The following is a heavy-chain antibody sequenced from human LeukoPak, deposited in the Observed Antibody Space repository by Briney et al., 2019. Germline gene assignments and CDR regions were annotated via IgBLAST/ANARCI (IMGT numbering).Heavy chain of an antibody. V-gene: IGHV3-21*01. D-gene: IGHD5-24*01. CDR1: GFTFSSYS. CDR3: ARGKRMATSRNAFDI. J-gene: IGHJ3*02. Sequence: GGALRLSCAASGFTFSSYSMNWVRQAPGKGLEWVSSISSSSSYIYYADSVKGRFNNSRDNAKNSLYLQMNSLRAEDTAVYYCARGKRMATSRNAFDIWGQGTMVTVSS. CDR2: ISSSSSYI.